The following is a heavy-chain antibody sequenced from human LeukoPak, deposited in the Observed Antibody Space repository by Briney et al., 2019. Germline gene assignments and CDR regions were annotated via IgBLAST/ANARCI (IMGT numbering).Heavy chain of an antibody. J-gene: IGHJ3*02. Sequence: SETLSLTCTISGDSISTYYWSWIRQPPGKGLEWIGYIYYRVTSDYNPSLKSRVTMSVDMSTRQISLKLSSVTAADTAVYYCARSVVATIISRAFDIWGQGTMVTVSS. CDR3: ARSVVATIISRAFDI. V-gene: IGHV4-59*01. CDR2: IYYRVTS. D-gene: IGHD5-12*01. CDR1: GDSISTYY.